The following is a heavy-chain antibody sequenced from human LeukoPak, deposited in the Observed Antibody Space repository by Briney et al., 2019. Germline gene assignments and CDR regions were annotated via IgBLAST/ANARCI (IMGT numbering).Heavy chain of an antibody. D-gene: IGHD2-21*02. CDR2: ISGSGGST. CDR1: GFTFSSYA. CDR3: AKCSNIVVVTAHQT. Sequence: QPGGSLRLSCAASGFTFSSYAMSWVRQAPGKGLEWVSAISGSGGSTYYADSVKGRFTISRDNSKNTLYLQMNSLRAEDTAVYYCAKCSNIVVVTAHQTWGQGTLVTVSS. V-gene: IGHV3-23*01. J-gene: IGHJ4*02.